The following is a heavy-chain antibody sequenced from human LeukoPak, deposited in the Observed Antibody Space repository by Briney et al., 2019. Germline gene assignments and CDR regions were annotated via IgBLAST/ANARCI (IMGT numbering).Heavy chain of an antibody. CDR3: ASSKKGMASAGFDY. Sequence: GEALKISWKGSGYSFTNYWIGWVRQMPGKGLEWMGIIYAGGTDTRYSRSFQGQVTIPAEKSTSTAYQQWSRLRASDTALYYCASSKKGMASAGFDYWGQGTLVTVSS. J-gene: IGHJ4*02. CDR1: GYSFTNYW. D-gene: IGHD5-24*01. V-gene: IGHV5-51*01. CDR2: IYAGGTDT.